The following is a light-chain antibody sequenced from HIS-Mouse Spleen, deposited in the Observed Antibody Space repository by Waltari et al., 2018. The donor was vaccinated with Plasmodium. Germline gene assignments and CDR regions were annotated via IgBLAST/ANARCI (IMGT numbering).Light chain of an antibody. CDR1: QSVSSN. J-gene: IGKJ2*01. CDR2: GAS. CDR3: QQYNNWPPYT. V-gene: IGKV3-15*01. Sequence: EIVMTQSPATLSVSPGERATLSCRASQSVSSNLAWYQQKPGQAPRRLSYGASTRATVIPARFSGSGSGTEFTLTISSLQSEDFAVYYCQQYNNWPPYTFGQGTKLEIK.